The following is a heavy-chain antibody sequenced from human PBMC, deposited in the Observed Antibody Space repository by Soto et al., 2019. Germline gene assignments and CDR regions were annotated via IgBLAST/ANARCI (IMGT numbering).Heavy chain of an antibody. J-gene: IGHJ4*02. CDR1: GFTFSDYY. CDR2: ISSGAITI. Sequence: GGSLRLSCAASGFTFSDYYMNWIRQAPGKGLEWVSYISSGAITIYYADSVKGRFTISRDNAKNSLYLQMNSLRAEDTAVYYCTGQYSSSSVEFWGQGTLVTVSS. V-gene: IGHV3-11*01. D-gene: IGHD6-6*01. CDR3: TGQYSSSSVEF.